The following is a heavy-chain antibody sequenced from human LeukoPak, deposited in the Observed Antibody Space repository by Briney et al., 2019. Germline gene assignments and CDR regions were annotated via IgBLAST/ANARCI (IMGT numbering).Heavy chain of an antibody. Sequence: SETLSLTCAVSGGSISSGGYSWSWIRQPPGKGLEWIGYIYHSGSTYYNPSLKSRVTISVDRSKNQFSLKLSSVTAADTAVYYCARSLGYPIPAVLFFDYWGQGTLVTVSS. CDR2: IYHSGST. J-gene: IGHJ4*02. CDR3: ARSLGYPIPAVLFFDY. V-gene: IGHV4-30-2*01. CDR1: GGSISSGGYS. D-gene: IGHD2-2*01.